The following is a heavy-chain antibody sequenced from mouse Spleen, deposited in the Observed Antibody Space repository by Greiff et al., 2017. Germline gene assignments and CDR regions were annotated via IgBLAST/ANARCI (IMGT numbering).Heavy chain of an antibody. V-gene: IGHV3-8*02. CDR3: ARSYGSSPWYFDV. CDR2: ISYSGST. CDR1: GDSITSGY. J-gene: IGHJ1*01. Sequence: EVKLMESGPSLVKPSQTLSLTCSVTGDSITSGYWNWIRKFPGNKLEYMGYISYSGSTYYNTSLKSRISITRDTSKNQYYLQLNSVTTEDTATYYCARSYGSSPWYFDVWGAGTTVTVSS. D-gene: IGHD1-1*01.